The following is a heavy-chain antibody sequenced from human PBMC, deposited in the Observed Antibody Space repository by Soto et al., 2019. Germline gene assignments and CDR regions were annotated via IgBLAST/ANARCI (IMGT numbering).Heavy chain of an antibody. J-gene: IGHJ4*02. Sequence: ETLSLTCTVSGGSISSSSYYWGWIRQPPGKGLEWIGSIYYSGSTYYNPSLKSRVAISVDTSKNQFSLKLSSVTAADTAVYYCARLRGVHYFDFWSGYSRHFDYWGQGTLVTVSS. CDR1: GGSISSSSYY. D-gene: IGHD3-3*01. CDR3: ARLRGVHYFDFWSGYSRHFDY. V-gene: IGHV4-39*07. CDR2: IYYSGST.